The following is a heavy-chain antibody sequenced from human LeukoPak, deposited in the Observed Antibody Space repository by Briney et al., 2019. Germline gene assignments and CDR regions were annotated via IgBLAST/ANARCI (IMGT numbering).Heavy chain of an antibody. D-gene: IGHD2-2*01. Sequence: SVKVSCKASGGTFSSYAISWVRQAPGQGLEWMGRIIPILGIANYAQKFQGRVTITADKSTSTAYMELSSLRSEDTAVYYCARGHCSSTSCYLYYYYYYMDVWGKGTTVTVSS. J-gene: IGHJ6*03. V-gene: IGHV1-69*04. CDR1: GGTFSSYA. CDR2: IIPILGIA. CDR3: ARGHCSSTSCYLYYYYYYMDV.